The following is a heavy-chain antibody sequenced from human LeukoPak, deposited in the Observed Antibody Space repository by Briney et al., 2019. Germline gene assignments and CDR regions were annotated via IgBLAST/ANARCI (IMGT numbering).Heavy chain of an antibody. V-gene: IGHV3-21*01. D-gene: IGHD5-12*01. Sequence: GGSLRLSCAASGFTFSSYSMNWVRQAPGKGLEWVSSISSSSSYIYYADSVKGRFPISRDNAKNSLYLQMNSLRAEDTAVYYCARDHSGYESGYWGQGTLVTVSS. CDR3: ARDHSGYESGY. J-gene: IGHJ4*02. CDR1: GFTFSSYS. CDR2: ISSSSSYI.